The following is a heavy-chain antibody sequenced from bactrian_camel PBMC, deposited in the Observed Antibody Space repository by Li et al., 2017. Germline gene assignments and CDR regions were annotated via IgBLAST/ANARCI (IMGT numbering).Heavy chain of an antibody. CDR2: IDTDGST. D-gene: IGHD4*01. CDR1: GYTYSDYC. Sequence: HVQLVESGGGSVQAGGSLRLSCAASGYTYSDYCMGWFRQAPEKEREGVAAIDTDGSTSYADSVKGRFTASLDAATNTLTLQMNNLKPEDTAMYFCAAEGIAWGGGYCDETEYKNWGQGTQVTVS. CDR3: AAEGIAWGGGYCDETEYKN. V-gene: IGHV3S1*01. J-gene: IGHJ4*01.